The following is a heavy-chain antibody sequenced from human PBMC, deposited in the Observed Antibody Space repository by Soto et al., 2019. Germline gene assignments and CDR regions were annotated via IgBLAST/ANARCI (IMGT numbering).Heavy chain of an antibody. V-gene: IGHV1-2*04. CDR2: INPNSGGT. CDR1: GYTFTGYY. Sequence: QVQLVQSGAEVKKPGASVKVSCKASGYTFTGYYMHWVRQSPGQGLEWMGWINPNSGGTNYAQKIQGWVSRTRDTSISTAYMELSRLRSDDTAVYYCARGGYCSSTSCYRGDGMDVWGQGTTVTVSS. D-gene: IGHD2-2*02. CDR3: ARGGYCSSTSCYRGDGMDV. J-gene: IGHJ6*02.